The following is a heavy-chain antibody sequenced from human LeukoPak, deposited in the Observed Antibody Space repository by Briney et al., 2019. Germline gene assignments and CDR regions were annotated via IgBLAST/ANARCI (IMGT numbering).Heavy chain of an antibody. J-gene: IGHJ6*02. D-gene: IGHD7-27*01. CDR1: GGSISSGGYS. Sequence: SETLSLTCAVSGGSISSGGYSWSWIRQPPGKGLEWIGYIYHSGSTYYNSSLKSRVTISVDRSKNQFSLKLSSVTAADTAVYYCAARLTGDRYYYYYGMDVWGQGTTVTVSS. CDR2: IYHSGST. V-gene: IGHV4-30-2*01. CDR3: AARLTGDRYYYYYGMDV.